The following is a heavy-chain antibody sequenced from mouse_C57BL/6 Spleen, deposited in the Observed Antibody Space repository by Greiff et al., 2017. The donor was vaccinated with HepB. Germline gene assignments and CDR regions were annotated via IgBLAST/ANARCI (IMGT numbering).Heavy chain of an antibody. D-gene: IGHD2-4*01. CDR3: TRVYYDYDGEFAY. V-gene: IGHV14-4*01. CDR1: GFNIKDDY. Sequence: EVKVVESGAELVRPGASVKLSCTASGFNIKDDYMHWVKQRPEQGLEWIGWIDPENGDTEYASKFQGKATITADTSSNTAYLQLSSLTSEDTAVYYCTRVYYDYDGEFAYWGQGTLVTVSA. J-gene: IGHJ3*01. CDR2: IDPENGDT.